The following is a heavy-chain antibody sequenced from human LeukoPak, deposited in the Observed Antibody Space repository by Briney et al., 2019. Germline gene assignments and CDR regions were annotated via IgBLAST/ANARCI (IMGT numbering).Heavy chain of an antibody. Sequence: GGSLRLSCAASGFTFSSYAMHWVRQAPGKGLEYVSAISSNGGSTYYANSVKGRFTISRDNSKNTLYLQMGSLRAEDMAVYYCARGGTYYDFWSGYTMIDYWGLGTLVTVSS. V-gene: IGHV3-64*01. CDR3: ARGGTYYDFWSGYTMIDY. CDR2: ISSNGGST. D-gene: IGHD3-3*01. J-gene: IGHJ4*02. CDR1: GFTFSSYA.